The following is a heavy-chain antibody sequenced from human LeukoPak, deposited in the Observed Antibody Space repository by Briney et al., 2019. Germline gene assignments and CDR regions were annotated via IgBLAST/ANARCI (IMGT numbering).Heavy chain of an antibody. V-gene: IGHV3-30*01. D-gene: IGHD1-26*01. CDR1: GITFSSYA. CDR3: ARGMGALDY. Sequence: GGSLRLSCAASGITFSSYAMHWVRQAPGKGLEWVAVISYDGSNKYYADSVKGRFTISRDNSKNTLYLQMNSLRAEDTAVYYCARGMGALDYWGQGTLVTVSS. CDR2: ISYDGSNK. J-gene: IGHJ4*02.